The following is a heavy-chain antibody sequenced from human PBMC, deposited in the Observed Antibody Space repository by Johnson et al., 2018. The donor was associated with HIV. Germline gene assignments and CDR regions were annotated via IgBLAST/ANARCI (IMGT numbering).Heavy chain of an antibody. CDR1: GFMFDEYG. CDR2: ISYDGSNK. D-gene: IGHD3-16*01. CDR3: AKWGLGGAPKGAFDI. Sequence: QVQLVESGGGLVQPGGSLRLSCAASGFMFDEYGMSWVRQAPGQGLEWVAVISYDGSNKYYADSVKGRFTISRDNSKNTLYLQMNSLRAEDTAVYYCAKWGLGGAPKGAFDIWGQGTMVTVSS. J-gene: IGHJ3*02. V-gene: IGHV3-30*18.